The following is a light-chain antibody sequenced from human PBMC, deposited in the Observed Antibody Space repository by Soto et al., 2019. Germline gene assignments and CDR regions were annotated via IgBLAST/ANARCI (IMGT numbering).Light chain of an antibody. J-gene: IGLJ3*02. Sequence: QSVLTQPPSVSGAPGQRVTISCTGSSSNIGAGYDVHWYQQLPGTAPKLLIYGNSNRPSGVPDRFSGSKSGTSASLAITGHQAEDEAGYSCQASDGTLSGWVSAGGTTLT. CDR3: QASDGTLSGWV. CDR2: GNS. CDR1: SSNIGAGYD. V-gene: IGLV1-40*01.